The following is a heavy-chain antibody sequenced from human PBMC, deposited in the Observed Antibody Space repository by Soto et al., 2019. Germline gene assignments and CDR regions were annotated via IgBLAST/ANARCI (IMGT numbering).Heavy chain of an antibody. CDR3: ARREYNYGMDF. CDR1: GGSISSSSYY. J-gene: IGHJ6*02. V-gene: IGHV4-39*01. CDR2: IYYSGST. D-gene: IGHD6-6*01. Sequence: PSETLSLTCTVSGGSISSSSYYWGWIRQPPGKGLEWIGNIYYSGSTYYNPSLKSRVTISVDTSKNQFSLKLSSVTAADTAVYFCARREYNYGMDFCGQGTTVTVSS.